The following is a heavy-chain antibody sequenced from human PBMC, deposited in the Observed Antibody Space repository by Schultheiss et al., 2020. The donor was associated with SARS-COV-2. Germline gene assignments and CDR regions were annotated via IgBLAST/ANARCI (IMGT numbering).Heavy chain of an antibody. CDR1: GYTFTSYG. CDR2: INPNSGGT. V-gene: IGHV1-18*01. J-gene: IGHJ5*02. D-gene: IGHD3-10*01. CDR3: ARAATLRFGELLPPDP. Sequence: ASVKVSCKASGYTFTSYGISWVRQAPGQGLEWMGWINPNSGGTNYAQKFQGRVTITRDTSASTAYMELSSLRSEDTAVYYCARAATLRFGELLPPDPWGQGTLVTVSS.